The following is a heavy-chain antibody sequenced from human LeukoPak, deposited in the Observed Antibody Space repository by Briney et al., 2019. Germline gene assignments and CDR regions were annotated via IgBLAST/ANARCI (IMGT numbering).Heavy chain of an antibody. CDR1: GGSISSHY. CDR3: ARDKVLFDP. V-gene: IGHV4-59*11. Sequence: SSKTLSLTCTVSGGSISSHYWSWIRQPPGKGLEWIGYIYYSGSTNYNPSLKSRVTISVDTSKNQFSLKLSSVTAADTAVYYCARDKVLFDPWGQGTLVTVSS. D-gene: IGHD2/OR15-2a*01. CDR2: IYYSGST. J-gene: IGHJ5*02.